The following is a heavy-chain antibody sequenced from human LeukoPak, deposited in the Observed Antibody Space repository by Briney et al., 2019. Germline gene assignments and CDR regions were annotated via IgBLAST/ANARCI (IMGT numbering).Heavy chain of an antibody. V-gene: IGHV4-34*01. J-gene: IGHJ4*02. D-gene: IGHD6-13*01. Sequence: PSETLSLTCAVYGGSFSGYYWSWFRQPPGKGLEWIGEINHSGSTNYNPSLKSRVTISVDTSKNQFSLKLSSVTAADTAVYYCARGRIAAASFNYWGQGTLVTVSS. CDR2: INHSGST. CDR3: ARGRIAAASFNY. CDR1: GGSFSGYY.